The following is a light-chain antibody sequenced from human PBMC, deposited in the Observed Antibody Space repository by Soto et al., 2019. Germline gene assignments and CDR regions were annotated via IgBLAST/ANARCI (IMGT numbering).Light chain of an antibody. CDR3: QPYNTYWT. J-gene: IGKJ1*01. V-gene: IGKV1-5*01. CDR2: DAS. Sequence: DIDMTQSPSTLSASVGDRVTITCRASQTISIWLAWFQQKPGKAPKLLIYDASSLESGVPSRFSGSGSGTEFTLSINSRQSDDFATDYFQPYNTYWTFGQGTKVEVK. CDR1: QTISIW.